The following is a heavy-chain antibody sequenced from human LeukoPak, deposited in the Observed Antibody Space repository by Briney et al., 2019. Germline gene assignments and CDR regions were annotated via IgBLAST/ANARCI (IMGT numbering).Heavy chain of an antibody. CDR1: GGTFSSYA. CDR2: IIPIFGIA. Sequence: SVTVSCKASGGTFSSYAISWVRQAPGQGLEWMGRIIPIFGIANYAQKFQGRVTITADRSTTTAYMELSSLRSEDTAVYYCARGDMVRGVIISRYYFDFWGQGTLVTVSS. CDR3: ARGDMVRGVIISRYYFDF. J-gene: IGHJ4*02. V-gene: IGHV1-69*10. D-gene: IGHD3-10*01.